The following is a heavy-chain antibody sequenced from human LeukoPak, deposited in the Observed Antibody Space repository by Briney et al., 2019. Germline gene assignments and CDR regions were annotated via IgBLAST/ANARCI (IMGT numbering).Heavy chain of an antibody. D-gene: IGHD3-10*01. CDR2: MYYSGGT. CDR1: GGSISSNY. J-gene: IGHJ5*02. CDR3: ARGVEMVRDNWFDP. V-gene: IGHV4-59*01. Sequence: SETLSLTCTVSGGSISSNYWSWIRQPPGKGLEWIGYMYYSGGTNYNPSLESRVTISGDTSKNQFSLKLTSVTAADTAVYYCARGVEMVRDNWFDPWGQGTLVTVSS.